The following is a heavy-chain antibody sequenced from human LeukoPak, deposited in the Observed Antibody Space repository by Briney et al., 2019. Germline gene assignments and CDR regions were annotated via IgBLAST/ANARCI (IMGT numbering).Heavy chain of an antibody. CDR3: AKDIAQGYTFGSIEQDY. Sequence: GGALRLSCAASGVTFSRYAMSWARQAPGKGLEWVSAISESGTGTYYADSVKGLFTISRDNSKNTLSLQMNSLRAEDTAVYYCAKDIAQGYTFGSIEQDYWGQGTLVTVSS. V-gene: IGHV3-23*01. CDR1: GVTFSRYA. CDR2: ISESGTGT. J-gene: IGHJ4*02. D-gene: IGHD5-18*01.